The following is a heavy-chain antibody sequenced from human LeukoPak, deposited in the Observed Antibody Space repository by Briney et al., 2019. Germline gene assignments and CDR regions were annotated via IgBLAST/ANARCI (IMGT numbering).Heavy chain of an antibody. D-gene: IGHD3-10*01. CDR2: ISSGGSYE. CDR1: GFTFSTCA. V-gene: IGHV3-30*01. CDR3: ARDSTYYYESGSSGLHYFDN. J-gene: IGHJ4*02. Sequence: GGSLRLSCAASGFTFSTCAMHWVRQAPGKGLEWVSIISSGGSYEYYADSVKGRFTISRDNSKNTLFLQLNSLRAEDTALYYCARDSTYYYESGSSGLHYFDNWGQGTLVTVSS.